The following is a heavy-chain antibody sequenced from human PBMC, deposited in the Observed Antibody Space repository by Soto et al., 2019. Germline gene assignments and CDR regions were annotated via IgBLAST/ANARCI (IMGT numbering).Heavy chain of an antibody. CDR3: ARQCRGVTCHWFVP. Sequence: SETLSLTSTVSSGSISRTSYSWDWIREPPGKGLEWIGSIFYSGSTYYNSSLKSRVTISVDTSKNQFSLTLTSVTAADTAVYYCARQCRGVTCHWFVPWGQGTLVTVSS. V-gene: IGHV4-39*01. CDR1: SGSISRTSYS. CDR2: IFYSGST. J-gene: IGHJ5*02. D-gene: IGHD2-15*01.